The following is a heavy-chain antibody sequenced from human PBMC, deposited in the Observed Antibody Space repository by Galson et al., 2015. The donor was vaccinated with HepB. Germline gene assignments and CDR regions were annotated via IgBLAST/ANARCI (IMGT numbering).Heavy chain of an antibody. D-gene: IGHD2-15*01. V-gene: IGHV4-39*01. CDR3: ATRIYCNGGSCYFLYFDL. CDR2: VHFGGNP. CDR1: GGSMNSLTYH. J-gene: IGHJ2*01. Sequence: SETLSLTCTFSGGSMNSLTYHGTWVRQPPGKGLEWIGSVHFGGNPYYNPSLKSRVTISVDTSKNQFSLRLSSMTAADTAIYYCATRIYCNGGSCYFLYFDLWGRGTLVTASS.